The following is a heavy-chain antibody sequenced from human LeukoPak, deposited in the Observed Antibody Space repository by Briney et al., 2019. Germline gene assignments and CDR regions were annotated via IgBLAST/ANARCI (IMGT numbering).Heavy chain of an antibody. J-gene: IGHJ4*02. CDR2: ISSSSSTI. CDR3: ARVGGSYTFDY. CDR1: GFTFSSYS. V-gene: IGHV3-48*01. Sequence: SGGSLRLSCAASGFTFSSYSMNWVRQAPGKGLEWVSYISSSSSTIYYADSVKGRFTISRDNAKNSLYLQMNSLRAEDTAVYYCARVGGSYTFDYWGQGTLVTVSS. D-gene: IGHD1-26*01.